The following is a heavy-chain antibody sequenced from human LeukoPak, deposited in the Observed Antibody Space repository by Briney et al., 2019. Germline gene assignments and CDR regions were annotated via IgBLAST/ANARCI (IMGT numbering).Heavy chain of an antibody. CDR3: ARAYGIAAAVDY. Sequence: GGFLRLSCAASGFTFSSYAMHWVRQAPGKGLEWVAVISYDGSNKYYADSVKGRFTISRDNSKNTLYLQMNSLRAEDTAVYYCARAYGIAAAVDYWGQGTLVTVSS. V-gene: IGHV3-30-3*01. D-gene: IGHD6-13*01. CDR1: GFTFSSYA. CDR2: ISYDGSNK. J-gene: IGHJ4*02.